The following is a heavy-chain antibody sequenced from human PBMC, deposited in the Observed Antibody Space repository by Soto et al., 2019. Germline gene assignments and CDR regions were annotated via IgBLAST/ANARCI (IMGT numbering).Heavy chain of an antibody. D-gene: IGHD3-22*01. J-gene: IGHJ4*02. V-gene: IGHV3-23*01. CDR2: ISGSGGST. Sequence: EVQLLESGGGLVQPGGSLRLSCAASGFTFSSYAMSWVRQAPGKGLEWVSAISGSGGSTYYADSVKGRFTISRDNSKNTLYLQMNSLRAEDTAVYYCARERYYYDSSGYYSIFDYWGQGTLVTVSS. CDR1: GFTFSSYA. CDR3: ARERYYYDSSGYYSIFDY.